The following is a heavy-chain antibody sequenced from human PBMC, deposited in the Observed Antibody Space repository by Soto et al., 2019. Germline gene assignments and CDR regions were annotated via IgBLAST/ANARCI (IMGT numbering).Heavy chain of an antibody. CDR1: GFTFSSYA. CDR3: ARDQWRVLPDY. CDR2: ISYDGSNK. Sequence: QVQLVESGGGGVQPERSLRLSWAASGFTFSSYAIHWVRQAPCKGLEWVSGISYDGSNKYYADSMKGRFNISRDNSKNTVYVQMDRMRAEVTSVYYCARDQWRVLPDYCCQGPLVTVSS. D-gene: IGHD6-19*01. V-gene: IGHV3-30-3*01. J-gene: IGHJ4*02.